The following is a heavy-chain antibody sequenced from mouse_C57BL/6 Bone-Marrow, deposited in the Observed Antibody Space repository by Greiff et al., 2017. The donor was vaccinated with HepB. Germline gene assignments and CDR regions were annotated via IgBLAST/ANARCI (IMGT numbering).Heavy chain of an antibody. D-gene: IGHD1-1*01. Sequence: QVQLQQPGAELVKPGASVKLSCKASGYTFTSYWMHWVKQRPGQGLEWIGMIHPNSGSTNYNEKFKSKATLTVDKSSSTAYMQLSSLTSEDSAVYYCARCSSYWYFDGWGTGTTVTVSS. V-gene: IGHV1-64*01. CDR3: ARCSSYWYFDG. J-gene: IGHJ1*03. CDR2: IHPNSGST. CDR1: GYTFTSYW.